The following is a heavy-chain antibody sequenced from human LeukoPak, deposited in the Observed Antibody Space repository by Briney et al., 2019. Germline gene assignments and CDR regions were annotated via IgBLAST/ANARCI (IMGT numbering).Heavy chain of an antibody. CDR1: GGSFSGYY. Sequence: SETLSLTCAVYGGSFSGYYWSWIRQPPGKGLEWIGEINHSGSTNYNPSLKSRVTISVDTSKNQFSLKLSSVTAADTAVYYCARGYYYGSGSSPYYYYYYMDVWGKGTTVTISS. CDR2: INHSGST. J-gene: IGHJ6*03. CDR3: ARGYYYGSGSSPYYYYYYMDV. D-gene: IGHD3-10*01. V-gene: IGHV4-34*01.